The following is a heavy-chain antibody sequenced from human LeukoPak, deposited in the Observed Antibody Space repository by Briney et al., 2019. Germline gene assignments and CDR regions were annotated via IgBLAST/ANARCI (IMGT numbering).Heavy chain of an antibody. CDR2: ISSSGSTI. J-gene: IGHJ4*02. D-gene: IGHD3-22*01. V-gene: IGHV3-48*03. CDR1: GFTFSSYE. Sequence: GGSLRLSCAASGFTFSSYEMNWVRQAPGKGLEWVSYISSSGSTIYYADSVKGRFTSSTDNAKNSLYLQMNSLRAEDTAVYYCAREPYYDSSGYFYWGQGTLVTVSS. CDR3: AREPYYDSSGYFY.